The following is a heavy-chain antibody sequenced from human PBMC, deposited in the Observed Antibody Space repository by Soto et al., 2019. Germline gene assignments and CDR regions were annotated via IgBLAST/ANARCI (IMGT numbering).Heavy chain of an antibody. CDR2: ISGSGGST. D-gene: IGHD6-13*01. CDR3: AKGPTDSSSWYLGDYYFDY. CDR1: GFTFSSYS. J-gene: IGHJ4*02. Sequence: GGSLRLSCAPSGFTFSSYSMSWVHQAPGKGLEWVSAISGSGGSTYYADSVKGRFTISRDNSKNTLYLQMNSLRAEDTAVYYCAKGPTDSSSWYLGDYYFDYWGQGTLVTVSS. V-gene: IGHV3-23*01.